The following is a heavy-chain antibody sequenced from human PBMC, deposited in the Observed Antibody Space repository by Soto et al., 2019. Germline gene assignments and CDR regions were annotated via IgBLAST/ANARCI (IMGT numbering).Heavy chain of an antibody. Sequence: PGGSLRLSCAASGFTFSSYEMNWVRQAPGKGLEWVSYISSSGSTIYYADSVKGRFTISRDNAKNSLYLQMNSLRAEDTAVYYCARVATIFGVDHDLDYWGQGTLVTVSS. CDR2: ISSSGSTI. V-gene: IGHV3-48*03. CDR1: GFTFSSYE. D-gene: IGHD3-3*01. J-gene: IGHJ4*02. CDR3: ARVATIFGVDHDLDY.